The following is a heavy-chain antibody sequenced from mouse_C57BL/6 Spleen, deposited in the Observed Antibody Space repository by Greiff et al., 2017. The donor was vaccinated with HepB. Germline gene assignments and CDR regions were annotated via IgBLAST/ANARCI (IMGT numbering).Heavy chain of an antibody. CDR1: GYTFTSYW. D-gene: IGHD1-1*01. CDR3: AKGGDYYGSRDY. CDR2: IYPGSGST. Sequence: QVQLQQPGAELVKPGASVKMSCKASGYTFTSYWITWVKQRPRQGLEWIGDIYPGSGSTNYNEKFKSKATLTVDTSSSTAYMQLSSLTSEDSAVYYCAKGGDYYGSRDYWGQGTTLTVSS. V-gene: IGHV1-55*01. J-gene: IGHJ2*01.